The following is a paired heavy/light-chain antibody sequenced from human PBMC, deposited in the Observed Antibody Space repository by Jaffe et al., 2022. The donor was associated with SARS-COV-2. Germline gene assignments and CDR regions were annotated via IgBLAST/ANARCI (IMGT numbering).Heavy chain of an antibody. V-gene: IGHV3-23*01. D-gene: IGHD3-3*01. CDR3: AKDRAPRFLENLSLPTDY. CDR2: ISGSGGST. Sequence: EVQLLESGGGLVQPGGSLRLSCAASGFTFSSYAMSWVRQAPGKGLEWVSAISGSGGSTYYADSVKGRFTISRDNSKNTLYLQMNSLRAEDTAVYYCAKDRAPRFLENLSLPTDYWGQGTLVTVSS. CDR1: GFTFSSYA. J-gene: IGHJ4*02.
Light chain of an antibody. CDR3: QQYNNWPRET. J-gene: IGKJ1*01. Sequence: EIVMTQSPATLSVSPGERATLSCRASQSVSSNLAWYQQKPGQAPRLLIYGASTRATGIPARFSGSGSGTEFTLTISSLQSEDFAVYYCQQYNNWPRETFGQGTKVEIK. CDR1: QSVSSN. V-gene: IGKV3-15*01. CDR2: GAS.